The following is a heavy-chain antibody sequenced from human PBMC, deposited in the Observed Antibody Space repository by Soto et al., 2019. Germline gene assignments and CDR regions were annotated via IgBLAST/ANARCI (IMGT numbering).Heavy chain of an antibody. J-gene: IGHJ4*02. Sequence: VAVIWYDGSNKYYADSVKGRFTISRDNSKNTLYLQMNSLRAEDTAVYYCARMWREYYFDYWGQGTLVTVSS. CDR2: IWYDGSNK. D-gene: IGHD2-21*01. CDR3: ARMWREYYFDY. V-gene: IGHV3-33*01.